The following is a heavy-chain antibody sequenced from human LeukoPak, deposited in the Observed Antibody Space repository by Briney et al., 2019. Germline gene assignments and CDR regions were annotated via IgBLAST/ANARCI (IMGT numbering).Heavy chain of an antibody. CDR1: GFTVSSNY. J-gene: IGHJ3*02. CDR3: ARGMGSSWTRGGYAFDI. CDR2: IYSGGST. V-gene: IGHV3-53*04. D-gene: IGHD6-13*01. Sequence: PGGSLRLSCAASGFTVSSNYMSWVRQAPGKGLEWVSVIYSGGSTYYADSVKGRFTISRHNSKNTLYLQMNSLRAEDTAVYYCARGMGSSWTRGGYAFDIWGQGTMVTVSS.